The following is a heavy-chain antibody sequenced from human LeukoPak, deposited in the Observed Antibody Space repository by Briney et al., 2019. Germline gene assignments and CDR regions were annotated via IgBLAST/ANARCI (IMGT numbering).Heavy chain of an antibody. V-gene: IGHV1-8*01. CDR1: GHTFTSYD. CDR3: ARGLYRGVAATPAY. D-gene: IGHD2-15*01. CDR2: MNPNSGNT. J-gene: IGHJ4*02. Sequence: ASVKVSCKASGHTFTSYDINWVRQATGQGLEWMGWMNPNSGNTGYAQKFQGRVTMTRNTSISTAYMELSSLRSEDTAVYYCARGLYRGVAATPAYWGQGTLVTVSS.